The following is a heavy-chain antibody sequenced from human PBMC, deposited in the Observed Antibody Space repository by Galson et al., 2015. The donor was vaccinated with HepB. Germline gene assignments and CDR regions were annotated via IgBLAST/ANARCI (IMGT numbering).Heavy chain of an antibody. CDR3: AREIGGSGSREDY. Sequence: SVKVSCKASGYTFTSYGISWVRQAPGQGLEWMGWISAYSGDTNYAQNLQGRVTMTTDTSTTTAYMEMRSLTSDDTAVYYCAREIGGSGSREDYWGQGTLVTVSS. D-gene: IGHD1-26*01. J-gene: IGHJ4*02. CDR1: GYTFTSYG. CDR2: ISAYSGDT. V-gene: IGHV1-18*01.